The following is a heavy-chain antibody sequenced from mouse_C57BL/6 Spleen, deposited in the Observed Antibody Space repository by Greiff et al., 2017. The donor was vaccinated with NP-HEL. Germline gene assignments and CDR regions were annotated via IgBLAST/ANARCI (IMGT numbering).Heavy chain of an antibody. CDR2: INPGSGGT. CDR1: GYAFTNYL. V-gene: IGHV1-54*01. Sequence: VQLQQSGAELVRPGTSVKVSCKASGYAFTNYLIEWVKQRPGQGLEWIGVINPGSGGTNYNEKFKGKATLTADKSSSTAYMQLSSLTSEDSAVYFCARWDYYGLDYWGQGTTLTVSS. CDR3: ARWDYYGLDY. D-gene: IGHD1-1*01. J-gene: IGHJ2*01.